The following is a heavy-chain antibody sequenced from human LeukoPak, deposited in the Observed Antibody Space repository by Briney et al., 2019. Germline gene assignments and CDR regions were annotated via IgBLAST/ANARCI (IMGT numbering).Heavy chain of an antibody. D-gene: IGHD5-18*01. J-gene: IGHJ4*02. V-gene: IGHV3-21*01. CDR2: ISSGSSYI. Sequence: GGSLRLSCVASGFTLSSYTINWVRQAPGKGLEWVSSISSGSSYIYYADSVKGRFTISRDNAKNSLYLQMNSLRAEDTAVYYCARDFSYATYDYWGQGTLVTVSS. CDR1: GFTLSSYT. CDR3: ARDFSYATYDY.